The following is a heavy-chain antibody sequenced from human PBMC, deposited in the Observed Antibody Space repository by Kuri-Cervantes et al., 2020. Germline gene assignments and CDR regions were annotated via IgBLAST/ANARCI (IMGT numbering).Heavy chain of an antibody. CDR2: INHSGGT. CDR3: ARGQRVPRGYSYGPRPYYYYGMDV. CDR1: GFTFSGYY. Sequence: GSLRLSCAASGFTFSGYYWSWIRQPPGKGLEWIGEINHSGGTNYNPSLKSRVTISVDTSKNQFSLKLSSVTAADTAVYYCARGQRVPRGYSYGPRPYYYYGMDVWGQGTTVTVSS. J-gene: IGHJ6*02. V-gene: IGHV4-34*01. D-gene: IGHD5-18*01.